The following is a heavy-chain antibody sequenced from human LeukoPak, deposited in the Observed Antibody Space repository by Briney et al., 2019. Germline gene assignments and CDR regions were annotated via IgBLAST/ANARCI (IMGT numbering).Heavy chain of an antibody. D-gene: IGHD5-24*01. CDR2: VIRDGSFT. CDR1: GFTIRSYW. J-gene: IGHJ4*02. CDR3: VRDGDDFNFDY. Sequence: GGSLRLSCAASGFTIRSYWMHWVRQAPGKGLEWVSRVIRDGSFTNYADSVKGRFTISRDNAKNTLYLQMSSPRAEDTAVYFCVRDGDDFNFDYWGQGSLVTVSS. V-gene: IGHV3-74*01.